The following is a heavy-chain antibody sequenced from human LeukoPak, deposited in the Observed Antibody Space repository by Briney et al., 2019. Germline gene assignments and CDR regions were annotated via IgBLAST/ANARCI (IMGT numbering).Heavy chain of an antibody. D-gene: IGHD3-22*01. CDR1: GVTVRSHY. CDR2: IYSGGST. CDR3: ARDGYDSSGYYEC. Sequence: WGSLRLSCAASGVTVRSHYMSWVRQAPGKGLEWVSVIYSGGSTYYADSVKGRFTISRDNSKNTLYLQMNSLRAEDTAVYYCARDGYDSSGYYECWGQGTLVTVSS. J-gene: IGHJ4*02. V-gene: IGHV3-53*01.